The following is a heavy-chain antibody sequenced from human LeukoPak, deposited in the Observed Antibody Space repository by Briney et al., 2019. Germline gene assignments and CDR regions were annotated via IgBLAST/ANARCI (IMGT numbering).Heavy chain of an antibody. D-gene: IGHD6-19*01. CDR2: IYPCDSDT. CDR3: ARPLSSGWYSNAFDI. CDR1: GYSFTSYW. Sequence: GESLKISRKGSGYSFTSYWIGWVRQMPGKGLEWMGIIYPCDSDTIYSPSFQGQVTISADKSISTAYLQWSSLKASDTAMYYCARPLSSGWYSNAFDIWGQGTMVTVSS. J-gene: IGHJ3*02. V-gene: IGHV5-51*01.